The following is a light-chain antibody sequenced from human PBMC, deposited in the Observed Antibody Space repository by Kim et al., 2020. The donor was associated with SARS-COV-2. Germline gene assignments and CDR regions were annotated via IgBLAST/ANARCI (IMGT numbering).Light chain of an antibody. CDR1: SSNIGLNN. CDR2: SND. J-gene: IGLJ2*01. V-gene: IGLV1-44*01. Sequence: QSVLTQPPSASGTPGQRVTISCSGSSSNIGLNNVHWYQQLPGTAPKLLIHSNDQRPSGVPDRFSGSKSGTSASLAISGLQSEDDADYFCAAWDDSLNGLVFGGGTQLTVL. CDR3: AAWDDSLNGLV.